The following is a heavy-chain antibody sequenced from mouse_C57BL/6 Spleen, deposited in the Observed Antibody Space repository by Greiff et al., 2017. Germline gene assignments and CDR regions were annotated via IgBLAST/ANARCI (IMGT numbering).Heavy chain of an antibody. J-gene: IGHJ3*01. CDR1: GYTFTSYW. V-gene: IGHV1-61*01. Sequence: QVQLQQPGAELVRPGSSVKLSCKASGYTFTSYWMDWVKQRPGQGLEWIGNIYPSGSETHYTQKFKDKATLTVDKSSSTAYMQLSSPTSADSAVYYCARELRLRAYWGQGTLVTVSA. CDR2: IYPSGSET. CDR3: ARELRLRAY. D-gene: IGHD3-2*02.